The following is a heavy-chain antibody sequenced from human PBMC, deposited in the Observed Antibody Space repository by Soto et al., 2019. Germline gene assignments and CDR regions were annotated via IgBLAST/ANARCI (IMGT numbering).Heavy chain of an antibody. Sequence: EVQLLESGGGLVQFGGSLRLSCAASAFTFNTFDMSWVRQAPGKGLEWVSFISARDYSTYYADSVRGRFTISRDNSKNTLYLQMNSLRAADAAVYYCAIGGWLPNWGQGTLVTVSS. V-gene: IGHV3-23*01. D-gene: IGHD3-10*01. CDR2: ISARDYST. J-gene: IGHJ4*02. CDR1: AFTFNTFD. CDR3: AIGGWLPN.